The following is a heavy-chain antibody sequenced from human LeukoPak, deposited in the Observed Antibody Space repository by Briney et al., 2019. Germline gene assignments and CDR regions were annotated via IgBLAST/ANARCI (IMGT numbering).Heavy chain of an antibody. CDR1: GFTFSNYA. V-gene: IGHV3-23*01. CDR3: AKDTSSSGSYFDY. J-gene: IGHJ4*02. Sequence: GGSLRLSCVASGFTFSNYAISWVRQAPGKGLEWVSAINGRGGSTYYVDSVKGRFTISRDNSKNTLYLQMNSLRAEDTAVYYCAKDTSSSGSYFDYWGQGTLVTVSS. CDR2: INGRGGST. D-gene: IGHD3-10*01.